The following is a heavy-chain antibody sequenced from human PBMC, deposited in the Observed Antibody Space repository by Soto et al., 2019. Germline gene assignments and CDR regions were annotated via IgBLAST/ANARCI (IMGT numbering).Heavy chain of an antibody. CDR3: ARPYCSSTSCYNRFDS. CDR2: ISTDGSTT. Sequence: GGSLRLSCTASGFTFSGYWMHWVRQVPGKGLVWVSRISTDGSTTSYADSVKGRFTISRDNAKNTLYLHMNSQRAEDTAVYYCARPYCSSTSCYNRFDSWGQGTLVTVS. J-gene: IGHJ5*01. D-gene: IGHD2-2*01. V-gene: IGHV3-74*01. CDR1: GFTFSGYW.